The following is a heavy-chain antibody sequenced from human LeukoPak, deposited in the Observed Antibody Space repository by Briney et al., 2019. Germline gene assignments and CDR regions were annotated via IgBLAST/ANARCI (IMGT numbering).Heavy chain of an antibody. CDR3: ARAGDCGGDCCMSRFDP. D-gene: IGHD2-21*02. CDR1: GGSISSYY. Sequence: SETLSLTCTVSGGSISSYYWSWIRQPPGKGLEWIGYIYYSGSTNYNPSLKSRVTISVDTSKNQFSLKLSSVTAADTAVYYCARAGDCGGDCCMSRFDPWGQGTLVTVPS. CDR2: IYYSGST. J-gene: IGHJ5*02. V-gene: IGHV4-59*01.